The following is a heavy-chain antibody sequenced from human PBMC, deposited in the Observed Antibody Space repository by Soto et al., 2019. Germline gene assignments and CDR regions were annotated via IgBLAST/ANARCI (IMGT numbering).Heavy chain of an antibody. CDR3: ARDRSGSYHYGMDG. J-gene: IGHJ6*02. V-gene: IGHV3-72*01. Sequence: EVQLVESGGGLVQPGGSLRLSCAASGFTFSDHYMDWVRQAPGKGLEWVGRTRNKANSYTTEYAASVKGRFTISRDDSKNSLYLQMNSLKTVDTAVYYCARDRSGSYHYGMDGWGQGTTVTVSS. CDR2: TRNKANSYTT. D-gene: IGHD1-26*01. CDR1: GFTFSDHY.